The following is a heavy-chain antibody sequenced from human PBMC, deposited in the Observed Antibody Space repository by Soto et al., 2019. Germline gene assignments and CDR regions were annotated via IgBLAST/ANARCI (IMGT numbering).Heavy chain of an antibody. Sequence: SQTLSLTCVISGDSVSSNSAAWNWIRQSPSRGLEWLGRTYYRSKWYNDYAVSVKSRITINPDTSKNQFSLQLNSVTPEDTAVYYCATSTYYDILTGYSPPLYYYGMDVWGQGTTVTVSS. J-gene: IGHJ6*02. V-gene: IGHV6-1*01. D-gene: IGHD3-9*01. CDR1: GDSVSSNSAA. CDR2: TYYRSKWYN. CDR3: ATSTYYDILTGYSPPLYYYGMDV.